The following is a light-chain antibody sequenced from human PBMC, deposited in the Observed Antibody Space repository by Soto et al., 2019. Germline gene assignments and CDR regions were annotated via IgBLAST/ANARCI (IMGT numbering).Light chain of an antibody. V-gene: IGLV2-11*01. J-gene: IGLJ1*01. CDR3: CSYAGSYTYV. CDR2: DVS. CDR1: SDFVGSFSL. Sequence: QAVLAQPASVSGSPGQSITISCTGNSDFVGSFSLVSWYQQHPGKAPKVMIYDVSKRPSGVPDRFSGSKSGNTASLTISGLQAEDEADYYCCSYAGSYTYVFGTGTKLTVL.